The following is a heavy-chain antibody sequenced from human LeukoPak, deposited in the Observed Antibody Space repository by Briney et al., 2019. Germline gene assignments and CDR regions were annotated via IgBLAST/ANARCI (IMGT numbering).Heavy chain of an antibody. D-gene: IGHD3-22*01. Sequence: GGSLRLSCAASGFTFSSYEMNWVRQAPGKGLEWVSYISSSGSTIYYADSVKGRFTISRDNAKNSLHLQMNSLRAEDTAVYYCAREYYYDSSGYSPRAFDIWGQGTMVTVSS. V-gene: IGHV3-48*03. J-gene: IGHJ3*02. CDR2: ISSSGSTI. CDR1: GFTFSSYE. CDR3: AREYYYDSSGYSPRAFDI.